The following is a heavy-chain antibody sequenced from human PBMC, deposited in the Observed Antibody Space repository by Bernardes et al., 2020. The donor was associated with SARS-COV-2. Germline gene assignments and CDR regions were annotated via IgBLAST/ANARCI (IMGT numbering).Heavy chain of an antibody. J-gene: IGHJ4*02. D-gene: IGHD4-17*01. Sequence: GGSLRLSCAASGFTFSSFSMNWVRQAPGKGLEWVSSISSSSNYIYYEDSVKGRFTISRDNAKNSLYLQMNSLRAEDTAVYYCARKDGDFDYWGQGTLVTVSS. V-gene: IGHV3-21*01. CDR3: ARKDGDFDY. CDR1: GFTFSSFS. CDR2: ISSSSNYI.